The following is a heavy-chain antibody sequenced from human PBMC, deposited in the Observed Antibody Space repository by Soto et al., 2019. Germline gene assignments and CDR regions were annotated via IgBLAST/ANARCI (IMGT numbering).Heavy chain of an antibody. J-gene: IGHJ4*02. CDR3: ARDSMTFFDY. CDR2: IYYSGST. Sequence: SSETLSLTCTLSGGSISSYYWSWIRQPPGKGLEWIGYIYYSGSTNYNPSLKSRVTISVDTSKNQFSLKLSSVTAADTAVYYCARDSMTFFDYWGQGTLVTVSS. D-gene: IGHD3-3*02. V-gene: IGHV4-59*01. CDR1: GGSISSYY.